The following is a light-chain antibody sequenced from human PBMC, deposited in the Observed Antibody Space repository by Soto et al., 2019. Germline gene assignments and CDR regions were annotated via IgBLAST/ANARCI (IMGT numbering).Light chain of an antibody. CDR1: QSISSW. V-gene: IGKV1-5*03. J-gene: IGKJ1*01. Sequence: MTQSPSTLSASVGDRVTITCRASQSISSWLAWYQQKPGKAPKLLIYKASSLESGVPSRFSGSGSGTEFTLTISSLQPDDFATYYCQQYNSYWTFGQGTKVEI. CDR2: KAS. CDR3: QQYNSYWT.